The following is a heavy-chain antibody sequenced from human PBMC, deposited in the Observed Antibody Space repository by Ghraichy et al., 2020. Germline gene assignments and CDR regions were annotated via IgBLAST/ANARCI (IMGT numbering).Heavy chain of an antibody. J-gene: IGHJ3*01. CDR1: GFSFSGYY. Sequence: GGSLRLTCAASGFSFSGYYMTWIRQAPGKGLEWISYISSHRETIHYADSVKGRFTISRDNTKNSLFLQMDSLRTEDTGVYFCARVFCTSTSCYDTQSGFGFDLWGRGTMVTVSS. CDR3: ARVFCTSTSCYDTQSGFGFDL. D-gene: IGHD2-2*01. V-gene: IGHV3-11*01. CDR2: ISSHRETI.